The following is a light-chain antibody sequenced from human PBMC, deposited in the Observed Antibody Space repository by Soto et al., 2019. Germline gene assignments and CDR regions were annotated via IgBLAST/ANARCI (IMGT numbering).Light chain of an antibody. J-gene: IGKJ1*01. CDR1: QSVSSRY. CDR2: DAS. V-gene: IGKV3-20*01. CDR3: QHYGDSRT. Sequence: ETVLTQSPGILSLSPGERATLSCRASQSVSSRYLAWYQQKPGQAPRVLIYDASSRATGVPDRFSGSGSGADFTLTISRLEPEDFAVYYCQHYGDSRTFGQGTEVEIK.